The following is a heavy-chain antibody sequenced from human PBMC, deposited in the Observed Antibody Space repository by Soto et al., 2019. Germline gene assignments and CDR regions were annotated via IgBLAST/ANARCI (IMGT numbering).Heavy chain of an antibody. CDR3: ARTGVGIAAAGIYY. CDR1: GGTFSSYT. Sequence: SVKVSCKASGGTFSSYTISWVLQAPGQGLEWMGRIIPILGIANYAQKFQGRVTITADKSTSTAYMELSSLRSEDTAVYYCARTGVGIAAAGIYYWGQGTLVTVSS. D-gene: IGHD6-13*01. V-gene: IGHV1-69*02. J-gene: IGHJ4*02. CDR2: IIPILGIA.